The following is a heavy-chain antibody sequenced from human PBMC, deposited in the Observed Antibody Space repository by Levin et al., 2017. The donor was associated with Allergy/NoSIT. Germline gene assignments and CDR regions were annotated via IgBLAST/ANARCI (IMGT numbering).Heavy chain of an antibody. CDR3: ARILLMVRGVRRRAGAFDI. CDR1: GYSFTSYW. J-gene: IGHJ3*02. Sequence: GESLKISCQGSGYSFTSYWIGWVRQMPGKGLEWMGIIYPGDSDTRYSPSFQGQVTISADKSISTAYLQWSSLKASDTAMYYCARILLMVRGVRRRAGAFDIWGQGTMVTVSS. CDR2: IYPGDSDT. D-gene: IGHD3-10*01. V-gene: IGHV5-51*01.